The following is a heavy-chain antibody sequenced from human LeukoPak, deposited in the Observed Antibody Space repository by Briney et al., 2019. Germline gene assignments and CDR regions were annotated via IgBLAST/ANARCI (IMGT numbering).Heavy chain of an antibody. CDR3: ARGPYSGTYYFDD. J-gene: IGHJ4*02. Sequence: ASVNVSCKATRGTYGSFAISWVRQAPGQGLEWMGRIVPVLGITYYAQNVQGRVAISADKSTTTAYMELSSLRSEDTAIYYCARGPYSGTYYFDDWGQGTLVTVSS. V-gene: IGHV1-69*04. D-gene: IGHD1-26*01. CDR2: IVPVLGIT. CDR1: RGTYGSFA.